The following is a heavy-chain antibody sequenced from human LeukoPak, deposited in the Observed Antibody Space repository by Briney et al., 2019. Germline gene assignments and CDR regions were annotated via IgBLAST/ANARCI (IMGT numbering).Heavy chain of an antibody. D-gene: IGHD2-15*01. CDR2: ISDDGSNK. CDR1: GFTFSSYG. J-gene: IGHJ4*02. V-gene: IGHV3-30*18. CDR3: AKDWYCSGGSCYEADY. Sequence: GRSLRLSCAASGFTFSSYGMHWVRQAPGKGLEWVAVISDDGSNKYYADSVKGRFTISRDNSKNTLYLQMNSLRAEDTAVYYCAKDWYCSGGSCYEADYWGQGTLVTVSS.